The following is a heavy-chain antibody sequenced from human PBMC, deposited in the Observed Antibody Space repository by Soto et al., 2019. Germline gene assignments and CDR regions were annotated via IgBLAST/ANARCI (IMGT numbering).Heavy chain of an antibody. Sequence: TVSSGSISTYYWSWIRQLPGKGLEWVGYISDSGRTNYNPSLKSRVTISLATPRNQFSLKVSSVTAADTAVYYCARYAGSSWFDYWGQGSLVTVSS. D-gene: IGHD6-13*01. CDR1: SGSISTYY. CDR2: ISDSGRT. V-gene: IGHV4-59*01. J-gene: IGHJ4*02. CDR3: ARYAGSSWFDY.